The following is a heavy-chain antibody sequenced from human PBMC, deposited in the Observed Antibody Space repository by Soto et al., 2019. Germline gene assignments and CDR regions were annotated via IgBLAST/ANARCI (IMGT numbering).Heavy chain of an antibody. CDR3: AKDESCWKSYDYVSGFCVPFVY. CDR2: ISGSGGST. J-gene: IGHJ4*02. D-gene: IGHD3-10*01. CDR1: GFTFSSYA. V-gene: IGHV3-23*01. Sequence: GGSLRLSCAASGFTFSSYAMSWVRQAPGKGLEWVSAISGSGGSTYYADSVKGRFTISRDNSKNTLYLQMNSLRAEDTAVYYCAKDESCWKSYDYVSGFCVPFVYWGQGTLVTGSS.